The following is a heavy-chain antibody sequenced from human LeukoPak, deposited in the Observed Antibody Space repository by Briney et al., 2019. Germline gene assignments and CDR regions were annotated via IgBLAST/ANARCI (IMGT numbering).Heavy chain of an antibody. CDR2: IYTSGST. V-gene: IGHV4-4*07. CDR1: SGSIRGYF. D-gene: IGHD2/OR15-2a*01. CDR3: ARVMVVTTTLAWLDP. Sequence: SETLSLTCTVSSGSIRGYFWNWIRQPAGKGLEWIGRIYTSGSTNYNPSLKSRVTMSVDTAKNQLSLKLSSVTAADTALYYCARVMVVTTTLAWLDPWGQGTLVTVSS. J-gene: IGHJ5*02.